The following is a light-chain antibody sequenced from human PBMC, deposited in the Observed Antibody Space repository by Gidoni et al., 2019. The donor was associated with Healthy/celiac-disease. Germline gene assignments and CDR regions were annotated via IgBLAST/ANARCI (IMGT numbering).Light chain of an antibody. Sequence: EIVMTQSPATLSVSPGERATLSCRASQSVSSNLAWYQQKPGQAPRLLIYGASTRATGIPARFSGSGSGTEFTLTISSLQSEDFAVYYCQQYNNWDLLTFGGGTKVEIK. CDR1: QSVSSN. V-gene: IGKV3-15*01. J-gene: IGKJ4*01. CDR3: QQYNNWDLLT. CDR2: GAS.